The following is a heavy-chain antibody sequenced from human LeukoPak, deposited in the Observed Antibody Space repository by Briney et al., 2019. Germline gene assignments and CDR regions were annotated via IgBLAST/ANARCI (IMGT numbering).Heavy chain of an antibody. D-gene: IGHD3-10*01. Sequence: GGSLRLSCAASGFTFSGSAMHWVRQASGKGLEWVGRIRSKANSYATAYAASVKGRFTISRDDSKNTAYLQMNSLKTEDTAVYYCTAVITMVRGVKDYYYMDVWGKGTTVTVSS. J-gene: IGHJ6*03. CDR3: TAVITMVRGVKDYYYMDV. V-gene: IGHV3-73*01. CDR1: GFTFSGSA. CDR2: IRSKANSYAT.